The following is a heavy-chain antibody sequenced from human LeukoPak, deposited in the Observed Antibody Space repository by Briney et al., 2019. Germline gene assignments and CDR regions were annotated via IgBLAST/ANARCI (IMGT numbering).Heavy chain of an antibody. CDR1: GYTFTSYD. D-gene: IGHD3-22*01. CDR2: MNPNSGNT. J-gene: IGHJ4*02. Sequence: ASVKVSCKASGYTFTSYDINWVRQATGQGLEWMGWMNPNSGNTFYAQRFQGRVTFTRDTSIGTAFMELSSLTSEDTAVYYCASSKTPYYYDSSGYFLDYWGQGTLVTVSS. CDR3: ASSKTPYYYDSSGYFLDY. V-gene: IGHV1-8*03.